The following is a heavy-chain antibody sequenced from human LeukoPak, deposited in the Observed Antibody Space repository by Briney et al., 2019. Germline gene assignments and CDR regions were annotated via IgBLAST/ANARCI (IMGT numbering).Heavy chain of an antibody. Sequence: ASMKISCKPSGYTFTAYNIHWVRQAPGQGLEWMGWISPHSGDTDYAQRFQGRVTMTRDTSINTAYMELSRLRSDDTAVYYCARDGYGSGSYYFDYWGQGNLVTVSS. CDR3: ARDGYGSGSYYFDY. V-gene: IGHV1-2*02. D-gene: IGHD3-10*01. J-gene: IGHJ4*02. CDR2: ISPHSGDT. CDR1: GYTFTAYN.